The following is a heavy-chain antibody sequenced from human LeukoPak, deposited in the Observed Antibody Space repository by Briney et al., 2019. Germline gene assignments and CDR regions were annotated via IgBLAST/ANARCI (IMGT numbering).Heavy chain of an antibody. V-gene: IGHV1-46*01. D-gene: IGHD1-1*01. CDR3: ARDTTRYFDY. J-gene: IGHJ4*02. CDR2: INPSGGST. Sequence: ASVNVSCKPSAYTFTTYYMHWVRQAPGQGLEWMGIINPSGGSTSYTQKFQGRVTMTRDTSTSIVYMELSSLRSEDTAVYYCARDTTRYFDYWGQGTLVTVSS. CDR1: AYTFTTYY.